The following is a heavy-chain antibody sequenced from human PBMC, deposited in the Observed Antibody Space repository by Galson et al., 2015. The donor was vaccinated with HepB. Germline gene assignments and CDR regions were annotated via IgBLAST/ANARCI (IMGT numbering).Heavy chain of an antibody. D-gene: IGHD4-11*01. CDR1: GFTFSSYA. J-gene: IGHJ6*02. V-gene: IGHV3-30*04. CDR2: ISYDGRNK. CDR3: AREGDHSNPLYYYYYGMDV. Sequence: SLRLSCAVSGFTFSSYAIHWVRQAPGKGLEWVAVISYDGRNKYHADSVRGRFTISRDNPKSTLYLQMNSLRIEDTAVYYCAREGDHSNPLYYYYYGMDVCGQGTTVTVSS.